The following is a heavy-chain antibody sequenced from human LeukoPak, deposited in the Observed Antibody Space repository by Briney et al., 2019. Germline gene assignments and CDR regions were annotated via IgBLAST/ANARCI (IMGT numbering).Heavy chain of an antibody. V-gene: IGHV1-46*02. CDR2: INPFDGST. Sequence: GASVKVSCKASGYAFNNYYVSWVRQAPGQGLEWMGIINPFDGSTTFAQKFQGRVTMTRDTSTTTVYMELSSLRSEDTAVYYCARDYPPPLYDSSAYFDYWGQGTLVTVSS. CDR1: GYAFNNYY. J-gene: IGHJ4*02. D-gene: IGHD3-22*01. CDR3: ARDYPPPLYDSSAYFDY.